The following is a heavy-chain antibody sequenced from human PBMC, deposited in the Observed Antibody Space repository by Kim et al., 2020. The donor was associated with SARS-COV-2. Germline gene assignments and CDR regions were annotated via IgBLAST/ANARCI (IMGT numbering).Heavy chain of an antibody. D-gene: IGHD5-18*01. CDR2: IWYDGVNK. CDR3: AKLADTDYIMDV. V-gene: IGHV3-33*06. J-gene: IGHJ6*02. Sequence: GGSLRLSCAASGLTFGSYAMYWVRQAPGKGLEWVALIWYDGVNKHYADSVKGRFTISRDNSKNTLYLQMNSLRADDTAVYYCAKLADTDYIMDVWGQGTTVTVSS. CDR1: GLTFGSYA.